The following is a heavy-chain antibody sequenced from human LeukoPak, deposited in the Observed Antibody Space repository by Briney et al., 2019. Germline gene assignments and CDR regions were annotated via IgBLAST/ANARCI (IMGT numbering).Heavy chain of an antibody. CDR1: GGSISSGSYY. CDR3: ARDYYDSSGYYAYYFDY. CDR2: IYTNGSA. D-gene: IGHD3-22*01. V-gene: IGHV4-61*02. Sequence: SQTLSLTCTVSGGSISSGSYYWSWIRQPAGKGLEWIGRIYTNGSANYNPSLKSRVTISVDTSKNQFSLKLSSVTAADTAVYYCARDYYDSSGYYAYYFDYWGQGTLDTVSS. J-gene: IGHJ4*02.